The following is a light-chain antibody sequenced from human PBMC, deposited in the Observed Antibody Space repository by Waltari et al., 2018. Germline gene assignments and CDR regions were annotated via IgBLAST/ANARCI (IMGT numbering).Light chain of an antibody. CDR1: STAGEGYDP. CDR3: SSYAGGSSLM. CDR2: EVT. Sequence: QSALTQPPSASGSPGQSITISCTGISTAGEGYDPVFWYQQHPGKAPNPFTYEVTTRPSGVPDRFSGSKSDNTASLAVSGLQAEDEADYYCSSYAGGSSLMFGGGTKLTVL. V-gene: IGLV2-8*01. J-gene: IGLJ3*02.